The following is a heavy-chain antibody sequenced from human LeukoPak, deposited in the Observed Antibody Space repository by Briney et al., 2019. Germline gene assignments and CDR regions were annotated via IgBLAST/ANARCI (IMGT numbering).Heavy chain of an antibody. CDR3: ARDRAAAPRAHYYYYGMDV. CDR2: VSGRSDFR. D-gene: IGHD6-13*01. V-gene: IGHV3-21*01. Sequence: GGSLRLSCVTSGITFSSYTMNWVRQAPGKGLEWVSSVSGRSDFRYYADSVKGRFTISRDNAKNSLYLQMDSLRTDDTAVYYCARDRAAAPRAHYYYYGMDVWGQGTTVTVSS. CDR1: GITFSSYT. J-gene: IGHJ6*02.